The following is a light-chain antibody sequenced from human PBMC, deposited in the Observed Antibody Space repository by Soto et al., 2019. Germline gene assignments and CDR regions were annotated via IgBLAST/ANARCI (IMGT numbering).Light chain of an antibody. J-gene: IGKJ5*01. Sequence: EILMTQSPATLSVSPGESATLSCRASQSVSSSLAWYQQKLGQAPRLLIYGASTRATDIPARFSGSGSGTEFTLTISSLQSEDFAVYYCQQYHHWPPITFGQGTRLEIK. CDR2: GAS. CDR3: QQYHHWPPIT. V-gene: IGKV3-15*01. CDR1: QSVSSS.